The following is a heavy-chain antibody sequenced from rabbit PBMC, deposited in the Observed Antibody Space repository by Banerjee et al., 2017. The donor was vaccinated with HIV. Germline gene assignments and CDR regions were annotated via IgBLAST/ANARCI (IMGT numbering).Heavy chain of an antibody. D-gene: IGHD2-1*01. V-gene: IGHV1S47*01. CDR3: ARDPSYDEYGDSLYYFDL. J-gene: IGHJ4*01. CDR2: LYPIYGAT. Sequence: QEQLVESGGGLVQPGGSLKLSCKASGLDFSSYSMSWVRQAPGKGLEWIAFLYPIYGATDYASWVNGRFTVSLDNAQNTVFLQMTSLTAADTATYFCARDPSYDEYGDSLYYFDLWGQGTLVTVS. CDR1: GLDFSSYS.